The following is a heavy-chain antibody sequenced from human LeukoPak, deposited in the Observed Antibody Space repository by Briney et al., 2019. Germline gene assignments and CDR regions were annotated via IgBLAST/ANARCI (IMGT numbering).Heavy chain of an antibody. CDR3: ASSFAPWNWFDP. D-gene: IGHD3-3*01. CDR2: IYTSGST. J-gene: IGHJ5*02. CDR1: GGSISSYY. V-gene: IGHV4-4*07. Sequence: PSETLSLTCTVSGGSISSYYWSWIRQPAGKGLEWIGRIYTSGSTNYNPSLKSRVTISVDTSKNQFSLKLSSVTAADTAVYYCASSFAPWNWFDPWGQGTLVTVSS.